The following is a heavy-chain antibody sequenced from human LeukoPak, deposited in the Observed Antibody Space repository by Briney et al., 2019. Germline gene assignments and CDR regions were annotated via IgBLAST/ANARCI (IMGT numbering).Heavy chain of an antibody. Sequence: GGSLRLSRAASGFTFSSYAMSWVRQAPGKGLEWVAVISYDGSVKYYADSVKGRFTISRDNSKNTLYLQMNSLRAGDTAVYYCARVTNSDFWSGYVDYWGRGTLVTVSS. CDR2: ISYDGSVK. D-gene: IGHD3-3*01. V-gene: IGHV3-30-3*01. CDR3: ARVTNSDFWSGYVDY. J-gene: IGHJ4*02. CDR1: GFTFSSYA.